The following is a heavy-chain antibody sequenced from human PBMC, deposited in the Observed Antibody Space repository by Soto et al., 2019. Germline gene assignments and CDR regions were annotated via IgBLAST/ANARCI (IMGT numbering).Heavy chain of an antibody. D-gene: IGHD1-1*01. CDR2: MSHSGGT. Sequence: QVQLQQWGAGLLKPSETLSLTCAVYGGSVNSGNYYWSWIRQPPGKGLEWIGEMSHSGGTHFNPSLKSRVTISVETSKNQFSRKMSSVTAADTALYYCARVERGTATTVVDAFDIWGPGTLVTVSS. CDR1: GGSVNSGNYY. CDR3: ARVERGTATTVVDAFDI. V-gene: IGHV4-34*01. J-gene: IGHJ3*02.